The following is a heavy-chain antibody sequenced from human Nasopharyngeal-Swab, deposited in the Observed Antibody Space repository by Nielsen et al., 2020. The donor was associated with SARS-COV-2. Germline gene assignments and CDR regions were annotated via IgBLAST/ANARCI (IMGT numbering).Heavy chain of an antibody. CDR3: AKDRNIRFYFDY. J-gene: IGHJ4*02. CDR1: GFTFSDYY. CDR2: ISSSSSYT. V-gene: IGHV3-11*05. Sequence: GESLKISCAASGFTFSDYYMSWIRQAPGKGLEWVSYISSSSSYTNYADSVKGRFTISRDNAKNSLYLQMNSLRAEDTAVYYCAKDRNIRFYFDYWGQGTLVTVSS. D-gene: IGHD2/OR15-2a*01.